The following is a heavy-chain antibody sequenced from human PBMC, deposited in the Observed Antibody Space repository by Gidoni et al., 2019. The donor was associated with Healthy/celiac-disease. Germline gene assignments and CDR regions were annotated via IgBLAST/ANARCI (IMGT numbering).Heavy chain of an antibody. Sequence: QVQLQQWGAGLLKPSETLSLTCAVYGGSFSGYYWSWIRQPPGKGLEWIGEINHSGSTNYNPSLKSRVTISVDTSKNQFSLKLSSVTAAYTAVYYCARVVGVDSSPGLLDYWGQGTLVTVSS. J-gene: IGHJ4*02. CDR1: GGSFSGYY. D-gene: IGHD1-26*01. CDR2: INHSGST. V-gene: IGHV4-34*01. CDR3: ARVVGVDSSPGLLDY.